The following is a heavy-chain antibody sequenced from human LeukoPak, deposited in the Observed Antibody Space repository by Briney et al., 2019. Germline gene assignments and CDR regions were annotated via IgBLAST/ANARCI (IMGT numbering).Heavy chain of an antibody. CDR2: INPNSGGT. J-gene: IGHJ5*02. CDR1: GYTFTGYY. CDR3: ARDHYCSSTSCYNIDP. D-gene: IGHD2-2*02. V-gene: IGHV1-2*02. Sequence: GASVKVSCKASGYTFTGYYMHWVRQAPGQGLEWMGWINPNSGGTNYAQKFQGRVTMTRDTSISTAYMELSRLRSDDTAVYCCARDHYCSSTSCYNIDPWGQGTLVTVSS.